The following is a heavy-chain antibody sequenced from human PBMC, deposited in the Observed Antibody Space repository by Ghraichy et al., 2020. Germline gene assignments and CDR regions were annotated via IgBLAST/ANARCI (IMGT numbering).Heavy chain of an antibody. J-gene: IGHJ3*01. CDR1: GFTFITYG. D-gene: IGHD1-14*01. CDR3: ARDSFNYNAKNEDGFDV. V-gene: IGHV3-23*01. Sequence: GGSLRLSCAASGFTFITYGMSWVRQAPGKGLEWVSAISGNSDTTHYAHSVKGRFTISRDSSKNILYMQMNSLRAEDTAVYYCARDSFNYNAKNEDGFDVWGQGTIVTVSS. CDR2: ISGNSDTT.